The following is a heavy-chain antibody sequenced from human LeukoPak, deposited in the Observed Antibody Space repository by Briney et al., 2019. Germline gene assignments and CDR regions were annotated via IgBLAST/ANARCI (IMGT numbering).Heavy chain of an antibody. V-gene: IGHV3-74*01. CDR3: ARAVVRADYYYYYMDV. Sequence: GGSLRLSCAASGFTFSNERMHWVRQAPGKGLLWVSHINSDGSSATYADSVKGRFTISRDNSKNTLYLQMNSLRAEDTAVYYCARAVVRADYYYYYMDVWGKGTTVTVSS. CDR2: INSDGSSA. J-gene: IGHJ6*03. D-gene: IGHD2-15*01. CDR1: GFTFSNER.